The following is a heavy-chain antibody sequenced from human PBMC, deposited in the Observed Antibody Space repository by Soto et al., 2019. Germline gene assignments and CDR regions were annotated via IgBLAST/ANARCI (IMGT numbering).Heavy chain of an antibody. V-gene: IGHV1-46*01. CDR3: ASHTGTYYYGSGSLYGMDV. Sequence: ASVKVSCKASGYTFTSYYMHWVRQAPGQGLEWMGIINPSGGSTSYAQKFQGRVTMTRDTSTSTVYMELSSLRSEDTAVYYCASHTGTYYYGSGSLYGMDVWGQGTTVTVSS. D-gene: IGHD3-10*01. CDR2: INPSGGST. J-gene: IGHJ6*02. CDR1: GYTFTSYY.